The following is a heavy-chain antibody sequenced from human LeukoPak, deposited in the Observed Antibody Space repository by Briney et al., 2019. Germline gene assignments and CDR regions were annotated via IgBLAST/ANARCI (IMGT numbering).Heavy chain of an antibody. Sequence: ASVRISCKASGYTLTNYGITWVRQAPGQGLEWMGWISTHSGNTNSAEKLQGRVTMTTDTSTGTAYMEVRSLRSDDTAVYYCARDPDLQYSSSPNFDHWGQGTLVTVSS. D-gene: IGHD6-13*01. V-gene: IGHV1-18*01. CDR3: ARDPDLQYSSSPNFDH. CDR2: ISTHSGNT. J-gene: IGHJ4*02. CDR1: GYTLTNYG.